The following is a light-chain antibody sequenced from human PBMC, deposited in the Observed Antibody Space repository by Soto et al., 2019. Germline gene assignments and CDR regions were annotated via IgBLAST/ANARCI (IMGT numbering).Light chain of an antibody. CDR2: RAT. Sequence: DVQMTQSPSTLSESVGDRVTITCRASENVATSLAWYQQKGDRAPKLLIYRATSLQDGVPSRFSGSGSGTEFTLTINNLQADDLAMYYCQQYVSAHYTFGHGT. CDR3: QQYVSAHYT. CDR1: ENVATS. V-gene: IGKV1-5*03. J-gene: IGKJ2*01.